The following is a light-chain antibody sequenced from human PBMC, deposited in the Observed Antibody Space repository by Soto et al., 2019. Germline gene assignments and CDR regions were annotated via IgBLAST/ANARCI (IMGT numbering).Light chain of an antibody. J-gene: IGKJ1*01. CDR3: LKGTHWPWT. V-gene: IGKV2-30*01. Sequence: DVVMTQSPLSLPVTLGQPASISCRSSQSLVYSDGNTYLNWFQQRPGQSRRRLIYKVSNRDSGVQDRFSGRGSGTAFTLKILRLEAEDVGVYYCLKGTHWPWTFGHGTRVEIK. CDR2: KVS. CDR1: QSLVYSDGNTY.